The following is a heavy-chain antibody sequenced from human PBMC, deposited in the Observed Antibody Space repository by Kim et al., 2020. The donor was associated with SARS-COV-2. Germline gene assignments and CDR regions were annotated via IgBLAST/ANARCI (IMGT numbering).Heavy chain of an antibody. CDR2: IYPGGTT. CDR3: ARVSGNYEFSAFDI. J-gene: IGHJ3*02. Sequence: SETLSLTCTVSGGSISSYYWSWIRQPAGKGLEWIGRIYPGGTTDYKSSLKSRVTMSVDTSKNQFSLKLSSVTAADTAVYFCARVSGNYEFSAFDIWGQGTMVTVSS. V-gene: IGHV4-4*07. CDR1: GGSISSYY. D-gene: IGHD1-26*01.